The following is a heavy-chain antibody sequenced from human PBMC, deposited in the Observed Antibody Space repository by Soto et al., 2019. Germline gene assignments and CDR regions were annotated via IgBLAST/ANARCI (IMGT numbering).Heavy chain of an antibody. J-gene: IGHJ4*02. V-gene: IGHV1-24*01. CDR2: FDPEDGET. CDR3: ARDSSSSSSWYALPSGGDFDY. D-gene: IGHD6-13*01. CDR1: GYTLTELS. Sequence: ASVKVSCKVSGYTLTELSMHWVRQAPGKGLEWMGGFDPEDGETIYAQKFQGRVTMTEDTSTDTAYMELSSLRAEDTAVYYCARDSSSSSSWYALPSGGDFDYWGQGTLVTVS.